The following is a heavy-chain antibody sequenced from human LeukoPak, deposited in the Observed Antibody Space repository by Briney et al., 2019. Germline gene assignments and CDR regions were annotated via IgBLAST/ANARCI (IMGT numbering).Heavy chain of an antibody. J-gene: IGHJ4*02. CDR3: ARGAYTGGAVAGHFDY. D-gene: IGHD6-19*01. CDR1: GFTFSDYY. CDR2: ISSSGSTI. Sequence: GGSLRPSCAASGFTFSDYYMSWIRQAPGKGLEWVSYISSSGSTIYYADSVKGRFTISRDNAKNSLYLQMNSLRAEDTAVYYCARGAYTGGAVAGHFDYWGQGTLVTVSS. V-gene: IGHV3-11*01.